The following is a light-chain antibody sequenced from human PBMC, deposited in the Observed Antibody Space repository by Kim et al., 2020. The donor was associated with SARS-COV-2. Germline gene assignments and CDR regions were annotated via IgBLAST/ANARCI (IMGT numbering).Light chain of an antibody. J-gene: IGLJ2*01. CDR1: KLGDKY. CDR2: HDS. V-gene: IGLV3-1*01. Sequence: PGQTASIPCSGNKLGDKYACWYQQKPAQSPVLVIYHDSKRPSGIPERFSGSNSGNTATLTISGTQAMDEAEYYCQAWDSSTVVFGGGTQLTVL. CDR3: QAWDSSTVV.